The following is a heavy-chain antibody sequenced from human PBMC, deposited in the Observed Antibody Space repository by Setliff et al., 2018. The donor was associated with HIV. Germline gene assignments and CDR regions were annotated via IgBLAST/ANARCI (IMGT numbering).Heavy chain of an antibody. J-gene: IGHJ4*02. V-gene: IGHV4-61*09. D-gene: IGHD1-26*01. CDR3: ARRWGEAFDY. CDR2: IHTSGST. Sequence: PSETLSLTCTVSGGSISSGSHYWTWIRQPAGKGLEWIGHIHTSGSTNYDLSLMSRVTISVDTSKNQFSLKLSSVTAADTAVYYCARRWGEAFDYWGQGTLVTVSS. CDR1: GGSISSGSHY.